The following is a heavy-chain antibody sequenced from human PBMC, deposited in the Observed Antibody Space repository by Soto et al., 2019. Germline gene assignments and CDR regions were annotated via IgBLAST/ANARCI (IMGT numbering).Heavy chain of an antibody. CDR2: INPKFGDT. D-gene: IGHD3-10*01. Sequence: QVQLVQSGAEVKEPGDSVRVSCEASGYTFTAYYIHWVRQAPGQGLEWMGWINPKFGDTTYAQDFQGRLTLTRDMSISTVYMDLSGLTSDDTAIYYCARNMDYYYGPGSGNGHGVWGQGTTVNVFS. CDR3: ARNMDYYYGPGSGNGHGV. V-gene: IGHV1-2*02. J-gene: IGHJ6*02. CDR1: GYTFTAYY.